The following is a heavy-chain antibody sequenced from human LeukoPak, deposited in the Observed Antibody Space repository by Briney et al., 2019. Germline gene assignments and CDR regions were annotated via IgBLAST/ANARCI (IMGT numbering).Heavy chain of an antibody. D-gene: IGHD5-12*01. V-gene: IGHV1-46*01. CDR1: GYTFTSYY. CDR3: ARDSGYDLRVLDYYGMDV. J-gene: IGHJ6*02. Sequence: ASVQVSCKASGYTFTSYYMHWVRQAPAQGLEWMGIINLSGGSTSYAQKFQGRVTMTRDTSTSTVYMELSSLRSEDTAVYYCARDSGYDLRVLDYYGMDVWGQGTTVTVSS. CDR2: INLSGGST.